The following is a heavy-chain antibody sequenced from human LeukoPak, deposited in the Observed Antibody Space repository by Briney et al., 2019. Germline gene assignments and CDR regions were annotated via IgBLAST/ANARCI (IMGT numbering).Heavy chain of an antibody. CDR2: TYYNGGT. CDR3: ARQGRYMAAAGTPNFDY. J-gene: IGHJ4*02. Sequence: PSETLSLTCTVSGGSISNYYWSWIRQPPGKGLEWIGYTYYNGGTNYNPSLKSRVTMSVDTSKNQFSLNLSSVTAADTAVYYCARQGRYMAAAGTPNFDYWGQGTLVTVSS. CDR1: GGSISNYY. V-gene: IGHV4-59*08. D-gene: IGHD6-13*01.